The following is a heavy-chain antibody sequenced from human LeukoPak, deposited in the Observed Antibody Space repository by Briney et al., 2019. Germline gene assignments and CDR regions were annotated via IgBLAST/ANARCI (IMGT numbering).Heavy chain of an antibody. CDR2: ISGSGGST. V-gene: IGHV3-23*01. CDR1: GFTFSSYA. J-gene: IGHJ6*02. CDR3: ARDVRRYSSGWRYYGMDV. Sequence: PGGSLRLSCAASGFTFSSYAMSWVRQAPGKGLEWVSAISGSGGSTYYADSVKGRFTISRDNSKNTLYLQMNSLRAEDTAVYYCARDVRRYSSGWRYYGMDVWGQGTTVTVSS. D-gene: IGHD6-19*01.